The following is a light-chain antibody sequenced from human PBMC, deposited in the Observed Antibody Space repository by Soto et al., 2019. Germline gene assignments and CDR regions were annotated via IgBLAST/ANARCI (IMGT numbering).Light chain of an antibody. CDR2: EVS. Sequence: SVLAQPASVSGSPGQSITISCTGTTSDIGTYSYVSWYQQHAGKAPKLIIYEVSHRPSGVSNRFSGSKSGSTASLTISGLQAEDEAHYCCSSTGVSTLLFATGTKVIGL. CDR3: CSSTGVSTLL. CDR1: TSDIGTYSY. J-gene: IGLJ1*01. V-gene: IGLV2-14*01.